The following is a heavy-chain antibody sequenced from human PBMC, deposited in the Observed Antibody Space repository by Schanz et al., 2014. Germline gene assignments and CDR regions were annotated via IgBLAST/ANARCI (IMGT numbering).Heavy chain of an antibody. CDR3: AREGERSLIRNFDY. D-gene: IGHD3-10*01. CDR1: GGTFSSDT. V-gene: IGHV1-69*09. Sequence: QVQLVQSGAEVKKPGSSVKVSCKASGGTFSSDTFSWVRQAPGQGLEWMGRIVPILGIANYAQKFQGRVTITADRSTSTAYMELSSLRSDDTAVYYCAREGERSLIRNFDYWGQGTLVSVSS. CDR2: IVPILGIA. J-gene: IGHJ4*02.